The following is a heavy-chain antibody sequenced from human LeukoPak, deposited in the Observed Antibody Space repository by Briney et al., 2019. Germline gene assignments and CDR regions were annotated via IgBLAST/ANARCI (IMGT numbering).Heavy chain of an antibody. Sequence: PSETLSLNCTVSGGSISSYYWSWIRQPAGKGLEWIGRIYTSGSTNYNPSLKSRVTMSVDTSKNQFSLKLSSVTAADTAVYYCARDMGSSSWIDAFDIWGQGTMVTVSS. D-gene: IGHD6-13*01. CDR1: GGSISSYY. CDR3: ARDMGSSSWIDAFDI. J-gene: IGHJ3*02. V-gene: IGHV4-4*07. CDR2: IYTSGST.